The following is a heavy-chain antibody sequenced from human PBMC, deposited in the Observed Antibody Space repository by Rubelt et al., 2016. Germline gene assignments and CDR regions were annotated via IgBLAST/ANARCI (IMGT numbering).Heavy chain of an antibody. V-gene: IGHV1-18*01. CDR2: INPYSGVT. CDR1: GSTFTRNG. J-gene: IGHJ2*01. CDR3: ARDGYFDL. Sequence: QVQLVQSGAEVKKPGASVKVSCKASGSTFTRNGFSWVRQAPGQGLEWMGWINPYSGVTDYAQKFQGRVTMTRDTSISTAYMQLSSLRSDDTAVYYCARDGYFDLWGRGTLVTVSS.